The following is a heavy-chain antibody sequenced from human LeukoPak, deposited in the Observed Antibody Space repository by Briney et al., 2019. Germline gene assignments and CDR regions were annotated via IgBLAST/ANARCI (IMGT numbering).Heavy chain of an antibody. J-gene: IGHJ4*02. Sequence: SETLSLTCTVSGYSISSGYYWGWIRQPPGKGLEWIGSIYHSGSAYYNPSLKSRVTISVDTSKNQFSLKLSSVTAADTAVYYCMGGLDYWGQGTLVTVSS. CDR1: GYSISSGYY. D-gene: IGHD2-15*01. V-gene: IGHV4-38-2*02. CDR3: MGGLDY. CDR2: IYHSGSA.